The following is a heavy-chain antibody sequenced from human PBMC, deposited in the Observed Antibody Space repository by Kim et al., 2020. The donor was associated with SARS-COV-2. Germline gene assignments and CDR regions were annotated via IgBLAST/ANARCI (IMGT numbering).Heavy chain of an antibody. J-gene: IGHJ4*02. V-gene: IGHV4-34*01. D-gene: IGHD3-22*01. CDR3: ARGRGDYYDSSGYLPLDY. Sequence: SRVTISVDTSKNQLSLKLSSVTAADTAVYYCARGRGDYYDSSGYLPLDYWGQGTLVTVSS.